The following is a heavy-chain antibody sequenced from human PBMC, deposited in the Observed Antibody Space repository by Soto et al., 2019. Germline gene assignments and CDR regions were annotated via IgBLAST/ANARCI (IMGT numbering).Heavy chain of an antibody. D-gene: IGHD3-22*01. CDR1: GGTFSSYA. CDR3: AKYYYVSSGYYSDYYYGMDV. V-gene: IGHV1-69*13. Sequence: GASVKVSCKASGGTFSSYAISWVRQAPGQGLEWMGGIIPIFGTANYAQKFQGRVTITADESTSTAYMELSSLRSEDTAVYYCAKYYYVSSGYYSDYYYGMDVWGQGTTVTVS. CDR2: IIPIFGTA. J-gene: IGHJ6*02.